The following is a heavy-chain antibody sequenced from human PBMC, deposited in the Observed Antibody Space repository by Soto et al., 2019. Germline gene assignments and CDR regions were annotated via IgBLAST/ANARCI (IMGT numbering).Heavy chain of an antibody. CDR3: ARGYDADCSGGSCYNNWFDP. V-gene: IGHV1-69*02. Sequence: QVQLVQSGAEVKKPGSSVKVSCKASGGTFSSYTISWVRQAPGQGLEWMGRIIPILGIANYAQKFQGRVTVTAEKATSTAYMELSSRRSEDTAVYYCARGYDADCSGGSCYNNWFDPWGQGTLVTVSS. CDR2: IIPILGIA. D-gene: IGHD2-15*01. CDR1: GGTFSSYT. J-gene: IGHJ5*02.